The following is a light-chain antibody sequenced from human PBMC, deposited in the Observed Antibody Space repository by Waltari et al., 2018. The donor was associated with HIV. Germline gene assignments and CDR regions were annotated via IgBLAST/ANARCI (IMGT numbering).Light chain of an antibody. V-gene: IGKV3-11*01. CDR2: DAS. Sequence: EIVLPQSPATLSFSPWQSSTLSCRASQSFSNYLAWYQQKPGQAPKLLIYDASNRATGIPARFSGSGSGTDFTLIISSLEPEDSAVYYCQQRGNWPWTFGQGTEVEIK. J-gene: IGKJ1*01. CDR1: QSFSNY. CDR3: QQRGNWPWT.